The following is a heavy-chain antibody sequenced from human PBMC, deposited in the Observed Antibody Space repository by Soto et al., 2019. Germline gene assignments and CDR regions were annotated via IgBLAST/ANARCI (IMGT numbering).Heavy chain of an antibody. CDR3: ARDRARSRSVAPRFDP. J-gene: IGHJ5*02. V-gene: IGHV4-59*01. CDR1: GGSISSYY. Sequence: QVQLQESGPGLVKPSETLSLTCTVSGGSISSYYWSWIRQPPGKGLEWIGYIYYSGSTNYNPSLKRRVTISVDTTKNQFSRKLSSVTAADTAVYYCARDRARSRSVAPRFDPWGQGTLVTVSS. CDR2: IYYSGST. D-gene: IGHD2-15*01.